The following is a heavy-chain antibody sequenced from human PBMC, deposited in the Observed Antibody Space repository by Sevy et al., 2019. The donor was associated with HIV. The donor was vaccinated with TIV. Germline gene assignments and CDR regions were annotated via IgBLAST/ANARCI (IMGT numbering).Heavy chain of an antibody. Sequence: SETLSLTCTVSGGSISGNTYYWGWIRQPPGKGLEWIGNVYNGGSTYYNPSLKSRLTLWVDTSRNQFSLKLRSVTAADTAVYYCARLINSGWYKIDYWGQGTLVTVSS. D-gene: IGHD6-19*01. J-gene: IGHJ4*02. CDR1: GGSISGNTYY. CDR3: ARLINSGWYKIDY. V-gene: IGHV4-39*01. CDR2: VYNGGST.